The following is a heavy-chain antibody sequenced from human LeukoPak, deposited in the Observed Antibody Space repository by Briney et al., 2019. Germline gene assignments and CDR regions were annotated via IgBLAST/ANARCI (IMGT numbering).Heavy chain of an antibody. J-gene: IGHJ4*02. Sequence: PGRFLRLSCAASGFSFSSYYMHWVRQAPGKGLEWVSSISFDSGDETLYADSVKGRFTTSRDNAKNSLYLQMNSLRAEDTAVYYCARGGSTAFDYWGQGTLVTVSS. D-gene: IGHD6-13*01. CDR1: GFSFSSYY. CDR3: ARGGSTAFDY. V-gene: IGHV3-21*01. CDR2: ISFDSGDET.